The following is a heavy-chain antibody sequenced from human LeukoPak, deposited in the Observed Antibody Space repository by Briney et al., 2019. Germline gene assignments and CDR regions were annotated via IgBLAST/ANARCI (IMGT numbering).Heavy chain of an antibody. CDR3: ARVGLDSSGPGRAFDI. V-gene: IGHV4-34*01. CDR2: INHSGST. J-gene: IGHJ3*02. CDR1: GGSFSGYY. D-gene: IGHD6-19*01. Sequence: PSETLSLTCAVYGGSFSGYYWSWIRQPPGKGLEWIGEINHSGSTNYNPSLKSRVTISVDKSKNQFSLKLSSVTAADTAVYYCARVGLDSSGPGRAFDIWGQGTMVTVSS.